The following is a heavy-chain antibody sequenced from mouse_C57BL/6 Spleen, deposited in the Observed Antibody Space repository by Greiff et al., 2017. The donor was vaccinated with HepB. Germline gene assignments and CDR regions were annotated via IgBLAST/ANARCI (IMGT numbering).Heavy chain of an antibody. CDR2: INPGSGGT. CDR3: ARSNDYDVGAMDY. V-gene: IGHV1-54*01. D-gene: IGHD2-4*01. Sequence: QVQLQQSGAELVRPGTSVKVSCKASGYAFTNYLIEWVKQRPGQGLEWIGVINPGSGGTNYNEKFKGKATLTADKSSSTAYMQLSSLTSEESAVYFCARSNDYDVGAMDYWGQGTSVTVSS. J-gene: IGHJ4*01. CDR1: GYAFTNYL.